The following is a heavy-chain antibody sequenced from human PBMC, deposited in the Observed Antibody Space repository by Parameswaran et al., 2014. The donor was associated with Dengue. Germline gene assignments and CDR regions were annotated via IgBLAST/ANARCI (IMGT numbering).Heavy chain of an antibody. J-gene: IGHJ4*02. Sequence: WIRQSPSRGLEWLGRTYYRSKWYNDYAVSVKSRITINPDTSKNQFSLQLNSVTPEDTAVYYCARGYGTGFGYWGQGTLVTVSS. D-gene: IGHD1-1*01. CDR2: TYYRSKWYN. CDR3: ARGYGTGFGY. V-gene: IGHV6-1*01.